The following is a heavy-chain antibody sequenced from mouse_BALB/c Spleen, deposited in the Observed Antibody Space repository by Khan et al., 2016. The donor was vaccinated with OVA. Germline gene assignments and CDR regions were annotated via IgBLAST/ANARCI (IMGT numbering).Heavy chain of an antibody. CDR2: INSGSSTI. V-gene: IGHV5-17*02. CDR1: GFTFSSLG. Sequence: EVELVESGGGLVQPGGSRKLSCAASGFTFSSLGMHWVRQTPEKGLEWVAYINSGSSTIYYADTVKDRFTISRDNPKNTLFLQMTSLRSEDTAMYYCARCDGYWFAYWGQGTLVTVSA. D-gene: IGHD2-3*01. CDR3: ARCDGYWFAY. J-gene: IGHJ3*01.